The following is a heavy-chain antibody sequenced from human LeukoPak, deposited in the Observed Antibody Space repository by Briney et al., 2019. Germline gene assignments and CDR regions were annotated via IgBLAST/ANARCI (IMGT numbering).Heavy chain of an antibody. J-gene: IGHJ6*03. CDR3: ARVQLWSPYYYYYYMNV. CDR2: MNPNSGNT. V-gene: IGHV1-8*03. Sequence: GPAQVSCHASGYTFPSYDINWVRQATGQGLEWMGWMNPNSGNTGYAQKFQGRVTITRNTSISTAYMELSSLRSEDTAVYYCARVQLWSPYYYYYYMNVWGKGTTVTVSS. CDR1: GYTFPSYD. D-gene: IGHD5-18*01.